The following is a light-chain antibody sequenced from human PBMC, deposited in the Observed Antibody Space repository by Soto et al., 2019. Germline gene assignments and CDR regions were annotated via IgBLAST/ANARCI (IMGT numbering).Light chain of an antibody. CDR3: QQYGSSPIT. J-gene: IGKJ1*01. CDR1: QSVSYY. CDR2: GAS. Sequence: EIVLTQSPGTLSLSPGERATLSCRASQSVSYYLAWYQQKPGQAPRLLIYGASSRATGIPDRFSGTVSGTDFTLTISRLEPEDFAVYYCQQYGSSPITFGQGTKVDIK. V-gene: IGKV3-20*01.